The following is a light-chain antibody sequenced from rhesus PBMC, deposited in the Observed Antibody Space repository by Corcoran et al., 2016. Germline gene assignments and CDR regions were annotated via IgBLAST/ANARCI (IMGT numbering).Light chain of an antibody. V-gene: IGKV3-24*03. CDR2: GAS. CDR3: LQSSNWPLT. Sequence: EIVMTQSPATLALSPGERATLSCRASQSVNSYLAWYQQKPGQAPRLLIYGASSRATGIPDSFSGSGSGTEFTRTISSLEPEDVGVYFCLQSSNWPLTFGGGTKVEIK. CDR1: QSVNSY. J-gene: IGKJ4*01.